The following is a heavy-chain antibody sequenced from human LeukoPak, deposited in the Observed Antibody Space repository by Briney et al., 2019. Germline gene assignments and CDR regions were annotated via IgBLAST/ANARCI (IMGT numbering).Heavy chain of an antibody. D-gene: IGHD3-10*01. Sequence: ASVKVSCKASGYTFTSYYMHWVRQAPGQGLEWMGIIDPSGGSTSYAQKFQGRVTMTRDTSTSTVYMELSSLRSEDTAVYYCASNYGSGSYFDYWGQGTLVTVSS. CDR3: ASNYGSGSYFDY. CDR2: IDPSGGST. V-gene: IGHV1-46*03. J-gene: IGHJ4*02. CDR1: GYTFTSYY.